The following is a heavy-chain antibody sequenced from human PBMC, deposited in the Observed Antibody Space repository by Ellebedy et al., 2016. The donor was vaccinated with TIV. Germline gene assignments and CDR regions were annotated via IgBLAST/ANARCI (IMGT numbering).Heavy chain of an antibody. CDR3: ALYDFWTGYSFVS. Sequence: GGSLRLSXEASGFTFNSKWLSWVRQAPGKGLEWVANINYDGSENYFVDSLKGRFTISRDNAKNSLFLQMSSLRADDTAVYYCALYDFWTGYSFVSWGQGTLVTVSS. J-gene: IGHJ4*02. CDR1: GFTFNSKW. D-gene: IGHD3-3*01. CDR2: INYDGSEN. V-gene: IGHV3-7*01.